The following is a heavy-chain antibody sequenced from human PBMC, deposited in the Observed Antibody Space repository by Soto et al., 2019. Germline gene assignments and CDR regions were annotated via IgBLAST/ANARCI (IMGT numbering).Heavy chain of an antibody. J-gene: IGHJ4*02. D-gene: IGHD5-12*01. CDR2: INPSGGST. CDR1: GDTFSNYT. V-gene: IGHV1-46*03. Sequence: GASAKVSCKASGDTFSNYTISWVRQAPGQGLEWMGIINPSGGSTSYAQKFQGRVTMTRDTSTSTVYMELSSLRSEDTAVYYCARGYSGYDYSGNYFDYWGQGTLVTVSS. CDR3: ARGYSGYDYSGNYFDY.